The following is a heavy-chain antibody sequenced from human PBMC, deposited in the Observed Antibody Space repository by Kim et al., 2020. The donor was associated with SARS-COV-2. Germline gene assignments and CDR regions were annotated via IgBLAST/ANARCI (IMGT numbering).Heavy chain of an antibody. CDR3: ARRRYCTNGVCYGLDY. Sequence: SETLSLTCAVYGGSFSGYYWSWIRQPPGKGLEWIGEINHSGSTNYNPSLKSRVTISVDTSKNQFSLKLSSVTAADTAVYYCARRRYCTNGVCYGLDYWGQGTLVTVSS. CDR2: INHSGST. J-gene: IGHJ4*02. V-gene: IGHV4-34*01. D-gene: IGHD2-8*01. CDR1: GGSFSGYY.